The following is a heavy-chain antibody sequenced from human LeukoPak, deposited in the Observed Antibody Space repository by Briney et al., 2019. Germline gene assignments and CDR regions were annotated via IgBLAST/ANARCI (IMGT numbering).Heavy chain of an antibody. J-gene: IGHJ3*02. CDR3: AKVTRPYGDYVLTAFDI. CDR1: GFTFSSYA. CDR2: ISGSGGST. Sequence: RGSLRLSCAASGFTFSSYAMSWVRQPPGKGLEWVSAISGSGGSTYYADSVKGRFTISRDSTKNTLYLQMNSLRAEDTAVYYCAKVTRPYGDYVLTAFDIWGQGTMVTVSS. D-gene: IGHD4-17*01. V-gene: IGHV3-23*01.